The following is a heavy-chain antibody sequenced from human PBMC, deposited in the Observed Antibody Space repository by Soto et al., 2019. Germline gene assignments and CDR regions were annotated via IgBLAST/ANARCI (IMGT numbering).Heavy chain of an antibody. V-gene: IGHV3-15*01. CDR2: IKSEADGGTT. CDR3: TTDKDFDYHGSGIDWFDP. J-gene: IGHJ5*02. Sequence: GSVRLSCAASGFTVSKTWRSWVRQAPGKGLEWVGRIKSEADGGTTDYAAPVKGRFTISRDDSKNTLYLQMNSLKTEDTAVYYCTTDKDFDYHGSGIDWFDPWGQGTLVTVSS. CDR1: GFTVSKTW. D-gene: IGHD3-10*01.